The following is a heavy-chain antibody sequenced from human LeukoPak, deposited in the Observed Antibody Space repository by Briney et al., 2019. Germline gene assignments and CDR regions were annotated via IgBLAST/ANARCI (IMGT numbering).Heavy chain of an antibody. Sequence: GSLRLSCAASGFTFSTYSMNWVRQAPGKGLEWVSSISSGSRYMYYADSVKGRFTISRDNAKNSLYLLMNSLRAEDTAVYYCATDVRDEYSSGWYPIGYWGQGTLVTVSS. J-gene: IGHJ4*02. CDR2: ISSGSRYM. V-gene: IGHV3-21*01. D-gene: IGHD6-19*01. CDR3: ATDVRDEYSSGWYPIGY. CDR1: GFTFSTYS.